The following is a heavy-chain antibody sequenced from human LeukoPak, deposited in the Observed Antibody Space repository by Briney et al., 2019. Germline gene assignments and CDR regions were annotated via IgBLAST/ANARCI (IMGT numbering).Heavy chain of an antibody. CDR2: IKQDGSEK. CDR3: ARDREEPDTPHYYFDY. J-gene: IGHJ4*02. Sequence: PGGSLRLSCAASGFTFSSYAMSWVRQAPGKGLEWVANIKQDGSEKYYVDSVKGRFTISRDNAKNSLYLQMNSLRAEDTAVYYCARDREEPDTPHYYFDYWGQGTLVTVPS. V-gene: IGHV3-7*01. D-gene: IGHD1-14*01. CDR1: GFTFSSYA.